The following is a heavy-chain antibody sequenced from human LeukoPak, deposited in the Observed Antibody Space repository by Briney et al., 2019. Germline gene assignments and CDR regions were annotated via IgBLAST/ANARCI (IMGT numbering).Heavy chain of an antibody. V-gene: IGHV3-48*04. J-gene: IGHJ4*02. CDR1: GFTFSGYS. D-gene: IGHD3-22*01. CDR2: ISTSSSTI. CDR3: AREATGYFDSSGYLFDY. Sequence: GGSLRLSCAASGFTFSGYSINWVRQAPGKGLEWVSYISTSSSTIYYSDSVKGRFTISRDNARNSLYLQMNSLRAEDTAVYYCAREATGYFDSSGYLFDYWGQGTLVTVSS.